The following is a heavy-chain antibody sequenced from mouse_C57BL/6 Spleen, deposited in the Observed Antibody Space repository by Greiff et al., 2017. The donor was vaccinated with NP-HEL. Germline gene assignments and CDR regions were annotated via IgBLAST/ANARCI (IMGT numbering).Heavy chain of an antibody. CDR3: ARGKDGYLAY. V-gene: IGHV5-16*01. D-gene: IGHD2-3*01. J-gene: IGHJ3*01. Sequence: EVQLQESEGGLVQPGSSMKLSCTASGFTFSDYYMAWVRQVPEKGLEWVANINYDGSSTYYLDSLKSRFIISRDNAKNILYLQMSSLKSEDTATYYCARGKDGYLAYWGQGTLVTVSA. CDR2: INYDGSST. CDR1: GFTFSDYY.